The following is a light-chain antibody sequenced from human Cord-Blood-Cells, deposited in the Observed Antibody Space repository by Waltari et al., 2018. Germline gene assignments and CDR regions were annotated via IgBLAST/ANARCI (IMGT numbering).Light chain of an antibody. Sequence: QSALTQPASVSGSPGQSLTISCTGTSSDVGVYNYVSWYQQHPGKAPKLMIYDVSNRPSGVSNRFSGSKSGNTASLTISGLQAEDEADYYCSSYTSSSTLYVFGTGTKVTVL. CDR3: SSYTSSSTLYV. V-gene: IGLV2-14*01. CDR2: DVS. CDR1: SSDVGVYNY. J-gene: IGLJ1*01.